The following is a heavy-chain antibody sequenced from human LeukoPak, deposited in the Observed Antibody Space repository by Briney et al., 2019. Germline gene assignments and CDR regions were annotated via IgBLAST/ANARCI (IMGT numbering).Heavy chain of an antibody. CDR2: IYHSGST. D-gene: IGHD2-15*01. J-gene: IGHJ4*02. CDR1: GGSISSGGYS. CDR3: ARDLGSNFDY. V-gene: IGHV4-30-2*01. Sequence: SETLSLTCTVSGGSISSGGYSWSWIRQPPGKGLEWIGYIYHSGSTYYNPSLKSRVTISVDRSKNQFSLKLSSVTAADTAVYYCARDLGSNFDYWGQGTLVTVSS.